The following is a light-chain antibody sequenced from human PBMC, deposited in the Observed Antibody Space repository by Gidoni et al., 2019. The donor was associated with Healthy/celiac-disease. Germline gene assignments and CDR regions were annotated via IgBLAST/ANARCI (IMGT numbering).Light chain of an antibody. CDR2: YAS. CDR3: HQSSSLPQT. Sequence: EIVLTQYPHFQSATPKEKVSSTCRASQSIGSTLDWYQQKPDQSPQLLIKYASQSFSGVPSRFSGSGSGTDFTLTINSLEAEDAAAYYCHQSSSLPQTFGQXTKVEIK. V-gene: IGKV6-21*01. J-gene: IGKJ1*01. CDR1: QSIGST.